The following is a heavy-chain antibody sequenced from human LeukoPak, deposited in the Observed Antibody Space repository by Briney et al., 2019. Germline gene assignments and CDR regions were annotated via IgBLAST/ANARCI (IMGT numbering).Heavy chain of an antibody. Sequence: ASVKVSCKTSGYTFTNYYMHWVRQAPGQGLEWMGIINPSGGSTSCAQKFQGRVTMTGDTSTNTVCMELSSLRSEDTAMYYCAREWVHYTYGSPPIDYWGQGTLVTVSS. V-gene: IGHV1-46*01. CDR1: GYTFTNYY. D-gene: IGHD5-18*01. J-gene: IGHJ4*02. CDR2: INPSGGST. CDR3: AREWVHYTYGSPPIDY.